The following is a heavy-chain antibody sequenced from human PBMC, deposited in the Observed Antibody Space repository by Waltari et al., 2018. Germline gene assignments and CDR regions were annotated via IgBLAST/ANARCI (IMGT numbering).Heavy chain of an antibody. CDR1: GFTFSSYA. CDR3: AKCVSSGYYVYYYYGMDV. J-gene: IGHJ6*02. V-gene: IGHV3-23*01. CDR2: ISGSGGST. D-gene: IGHD3-22*01. Sequence: EVQLLESGGGLVQPGGSLRLSCAASGFTFSSYAMRWVRQAPGQGREWVSAISGSGGSTYYADSVKGRFTISRDNSKNTLYLQMNSLRAEDTAVYYCAKCVSSGYYVYYYYGMDVWGQGTTVTVSS.